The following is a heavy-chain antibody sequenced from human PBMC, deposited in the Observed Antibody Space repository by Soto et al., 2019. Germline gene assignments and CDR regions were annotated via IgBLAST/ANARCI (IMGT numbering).Heavy chain of an antibody. D-gene: IGHD3-16*02. V-gene: IGHV3-7*01. Sequence: GGSLRLSRVASGCSTSSSWICWIRQTPGKGLEWVTNINQDGSQVAYADAVKGRFTVSRDNAKNAVYLQMNSLTVEDTAVYFCARDFSYQRFDHWGQGALVTVSS. J-gene: IGHJ4*02. CDR3: ARDFSYQRFDH. CDR1: GCSTSSSW. CDR2: INQDGSQV.